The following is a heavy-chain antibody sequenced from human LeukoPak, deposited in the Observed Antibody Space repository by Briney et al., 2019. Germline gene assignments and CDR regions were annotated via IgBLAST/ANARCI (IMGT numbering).Heavy chain of an antibody. D-gene: IGHD1-14*01. J-gene: IGHJ4*02. CDR2: IGPTGSDR. CDR3: ATETNGRHYDY. Sequence: GGSLRLSCTASGLTFSASGFNWVRQAPGKGLEWVASIGPTGSDRYHADSIKGRFTIPRDNANNFLYLQMNSLRAEDTAVYYCATETNGRHYDYWGQGTLLTVSS. CDR1: GLTFSASG. V-gene: IGHV3-21*06.